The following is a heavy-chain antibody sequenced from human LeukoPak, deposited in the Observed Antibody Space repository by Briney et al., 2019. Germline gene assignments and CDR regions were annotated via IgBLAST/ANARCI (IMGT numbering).Heavy chain of an antibody. CDR2: IHSDGIST. V-gene: IGHV3-74*03. J-gene: IGHJ4*02. Sequence: PGGSLRLSCAASGFTFSNTWMHWVRQAPGKGLVWVSRIHSDGISTTYADSVKGRLTISRDNAKNSLYLQMNSLRAEDTAVYYCARRGASTGGLDYWGQGTLVTVSS. CDR3: ARRGASTGGLDY. CDR1: GFTFSNTW. D-gene: IGHD1-1*01.